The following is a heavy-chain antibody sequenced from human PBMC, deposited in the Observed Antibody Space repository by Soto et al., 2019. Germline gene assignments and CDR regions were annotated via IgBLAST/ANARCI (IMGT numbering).Heavy chain of an antibody. D-gene: IGHD4-17*01. CDR1: GGSISSGGYY. V-gene: IGHV4-31*03. J-gene: IGHJ4*02. Sequence: PSETLSLTCTVSGGSISSGGYYWSWIRQHPGKGLEWIGYIYYSGSTYYNPSLKSRVTISVDTSKNQFSLKLSSVTAADTAVYYCARTPRDYGDGIDYWGQGTLVTVSS. CDR2: IYYSGST. CDR3: ARTPRDYGDGIDY.